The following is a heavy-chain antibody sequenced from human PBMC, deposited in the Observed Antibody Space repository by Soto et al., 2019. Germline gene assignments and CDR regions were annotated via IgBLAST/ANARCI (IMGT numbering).Heavy chain of an antibody. D-gene: IGHD2-21*02. CDR3: ARELYSCGGDCPYYMDY. J-gene: IGHJ4*02. CDR2: ISLYHHST. V-gene: IGHV1-46*01. Sequence: XSVKVSCKTSGYPFTDYFIHWVRQAPVQGLEWMGIISLYHHSTSYAQKFQGRLTVTADTSTTTVYMDLSRLTSEDSAVYWCARELYSCGGDCPYYMDYWGQGTLVTVSS. CDR1: GYPFTDYF.